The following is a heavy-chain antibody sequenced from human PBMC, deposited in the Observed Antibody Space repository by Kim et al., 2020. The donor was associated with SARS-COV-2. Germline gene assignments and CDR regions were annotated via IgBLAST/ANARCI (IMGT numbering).Heavy chain of an antibody. J-gene: IGHJ4*02. CDR1: GGSISSSSYY. CDR3: ARSGRRLVVVTGFLEQPPPDY. Sequence: SETLSLTCTVSGGSISSSSYYWGWIRQPPGKGLEWIGSIYYSGSTYYNPSLKSRVTISVDTSKNQFSLKLSSVTAADTAVYYCARSGRRLVVVTGFLEQPPPDYWGQGTMVTVSS. D-gene: IGHD2-21*02. CDR2: IYYSGST. V-gene: IGHV4-39*01.